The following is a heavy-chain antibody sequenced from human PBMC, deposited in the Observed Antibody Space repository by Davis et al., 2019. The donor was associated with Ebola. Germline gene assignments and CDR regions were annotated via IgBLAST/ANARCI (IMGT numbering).Heavy chain of an antibody. Sequence: SETLSLTCAVSGVSISTSNWWSWVRQPPGKGLEWIGEIYHSRSTNYKPSLKSRVTMSVDKSKNQISLKLSSVTAADTAVYYCARVRDTITTFYGMDVWGKGTTVTVSS. D-gene: IGHD5-18*01. J-gene: IGHJ6*04. CDR1: GVSISTSNW. CDR3: ARVRDTITTFYGMDV. V-gene: IGHV4-4*02. CDR2: IYHSRST.